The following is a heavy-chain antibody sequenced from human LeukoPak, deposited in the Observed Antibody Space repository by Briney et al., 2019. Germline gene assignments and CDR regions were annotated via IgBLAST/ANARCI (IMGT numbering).Heavy chain of an antibody. CDR3: ARARLKGPGAGRFDY. CDR2: INPSGGST. D-gene: IGHD1-26*01. J-gene: IGHJ4*02. Sequence: ASVKVSCKASGYTFTSYYMHWVRQAPGQGLEWMGIINPSGGSTGYAQKFQGRVTMTRDTSTSTVYMELSSLRSEDTAVYYCARARLKGPGAGRFDYWGQGTLVTVSS. V-gene: IGHV1-46*01. CDR1: GYTFTSYY.